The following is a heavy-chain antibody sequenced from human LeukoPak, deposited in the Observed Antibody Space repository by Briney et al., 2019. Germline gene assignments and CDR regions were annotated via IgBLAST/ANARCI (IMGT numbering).Heavy chain of an antibody. CDR2: VYYSGST. Sequence: SETLSLTCTVSGGSISSYYWSWIRQPPGKGLEWIGYVYYSGSTNYNPSLRSRVTISVDMPKNQFSLKLTSVTAADTAVYYCARGATSFDFWGQGALVTVSS. CDR1: GGSISSYY. J-gene: IGHJ4*02. V-gene: IGHV4-59*01. CDR3: ARGATSFDF.